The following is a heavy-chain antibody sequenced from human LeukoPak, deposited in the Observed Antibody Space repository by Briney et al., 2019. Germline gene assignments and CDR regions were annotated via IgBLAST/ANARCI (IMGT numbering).Heavy chain of an antibody. J-gene: IGHJ4*02. CDR2: IGGRGGST. Sequence: PGGSLRLSCVASGFTFSSHAMAWVRQAPGKGLEWVSAIGGRGGSTYYADSVKGRFTISRDNSKNTLYLQMNSLRAEDTALYYCARDPGVVAFHYFDSWGQGTLVTVSS. D-gene: IGHD3-3*01. V-gene: IGHV3-23*01. CDR3: ARDPGVVAFHYFDS. CDR1: GFTFSSHA.